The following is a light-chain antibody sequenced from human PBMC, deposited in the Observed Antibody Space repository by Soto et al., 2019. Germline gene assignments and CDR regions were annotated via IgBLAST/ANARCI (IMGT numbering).Light chain of an antibody. CDR3: MQALQTPYT. Sequence: DIVMTQSPLSLPVTPGETASISCRSSQSLLHSNGYNYLDWYLQKPGQSPQLLIYLGSNRASGVPDRFSGSGSGTDFTLKISRVEAEDVGVYYCMQALQTPYTVGQGTKLEIK. J-gene: IGKJ2*01. CDR2: LGS. V-gene: IGKV2-28*01. CDR1: QSLLHSNGYNY.